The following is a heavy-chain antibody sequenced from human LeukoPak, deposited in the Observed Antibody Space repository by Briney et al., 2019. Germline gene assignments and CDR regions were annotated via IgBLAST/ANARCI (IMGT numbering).Heavy chain of an antibody. CDR2: ISGSGDSA. Sequence: GGSLTISCAASGFNFNAYAMSWVRQAPGKGLEWVSAISGSGDSAYYADSVKGRFTISRDNSKNTLFLQMNSLRAEDTAVYYCAKVGGGSSTSCYSPAAYWGQGTLVTVSS. D-gene: IGHD2-2*01. CDR3: AKVGGGSSTSCYSPAAY. V-gene: IGHV3-23*01. J-gene: IGHJ4*02. CDR1: GFNFNAYA.